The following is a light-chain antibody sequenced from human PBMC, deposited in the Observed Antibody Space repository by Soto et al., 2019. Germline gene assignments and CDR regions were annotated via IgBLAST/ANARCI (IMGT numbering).Light chain of an antibody. Sequence: TQSPSTLSASVGDRVTLSCTASQSVSSYLAWYQQKPGQAPRLLIYGASSRATGIPDRFSGSGSGTDFTLTISRLEPEDFAVYYCQQYGSSPPITCGQGTRREI. CDR3: QQYGSSPPIT. CDR2: GAS. J-gene: IGKJ5*01. CDR1: QSVSSY. V-gene: IGKV3-20*01.